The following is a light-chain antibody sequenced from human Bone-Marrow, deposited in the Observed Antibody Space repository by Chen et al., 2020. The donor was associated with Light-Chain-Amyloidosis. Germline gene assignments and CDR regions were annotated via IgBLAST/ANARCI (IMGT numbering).Light chain of an antibody. CDR2: DAS. CDR3: QQRSNWPPEP. Sequence: EIVLTQSPATLSLSPGERATPSCRASQSVSSYLAWYQQKPGQAPRLLIYDASNRATGIPARFSGSGSGTDFTLTISSLEPEDFAVYYCQQRSNWPPEPFGQGTRLEIK. CDR1: QSVSSY. J-gene: IGKJ5*01. V-gene: IGKV3-11*01.